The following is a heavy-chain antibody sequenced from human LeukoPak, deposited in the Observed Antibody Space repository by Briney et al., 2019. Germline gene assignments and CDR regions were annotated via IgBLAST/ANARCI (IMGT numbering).Heavy chain of an antibody. D-gene: IGHD3-10*01. CDR3: AKDRVVRGTNWFDP. J-gene: IGHJ5*02. Sequence: QPGGSLRLSCAASGFTFSSYGMHWVRQAPGKGLEWVAVISYDGSNKYYADSVKGRFTISRDNSKNTLYLQMNSLRAEDTAVYYCAKDRVVRGTNWFDPWGQGTLVTVSS. V-gene: IGHV3-30*18. CDR2: ISYDGSNK. CDR1: GFTFSSYG.